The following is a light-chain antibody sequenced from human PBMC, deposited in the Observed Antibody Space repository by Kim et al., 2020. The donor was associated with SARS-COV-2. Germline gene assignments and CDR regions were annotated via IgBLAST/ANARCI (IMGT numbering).Light chain of an antibody. J-gene: IGKJ2*01. CDR2: GAS. Sequence: ENVLTQSPGTLSLSPGERATLSCKASQSVSSSSLVWYQQKAGQAPRLLIYGASSRATGIPDRFSGSGSGTDFSLTISRLEPEDFAVYYCQQYGSLPYTFGQGTKLEI. V-gene: IGKV3-20*01. CDR3: QQYGSLPYT. CDR1: QSVSSSS.